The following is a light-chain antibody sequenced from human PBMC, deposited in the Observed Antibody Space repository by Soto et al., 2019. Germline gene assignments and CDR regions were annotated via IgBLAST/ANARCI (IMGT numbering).Light chain of an antibody. CDR3: AAWDGSLNVVL. V-gene: IGLV1-44*01. CDR1: SSNIGTNT. J-gene: IGLJ3*02. CDR2: STN. Sequence: VLTQPPSASGTPGQRVTISCSGSSSNIGTNTVNWYQQFPRSAPKLLMYSTNQRPSGVPDRFSGSKSGTSASLAISGLQSEDEADYYCAAWDGSLNVVLFGGGTKVTVL.